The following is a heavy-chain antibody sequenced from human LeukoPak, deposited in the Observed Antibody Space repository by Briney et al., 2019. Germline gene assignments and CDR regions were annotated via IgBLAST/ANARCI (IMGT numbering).Heavy chain of an antibody. D-gene: IGHD3-10*02. V-gene: IGHV3-23*01. CDR3: ATDFSPTLMYYFDY. CDR2: ISGSGGST. J-gene: IGHJ4*02. CDR1: GFTFSSYA. Sequence: PGGSLRLSCAASGFTFSSYAMSWVRQAPGKGLEWVSAISGSGGSTYYADSVKGRFTISRDNSKNTLYLQMNSLKTEDTAVYYCATDFSPTLMYYFDYWGQGTLVTVSS.